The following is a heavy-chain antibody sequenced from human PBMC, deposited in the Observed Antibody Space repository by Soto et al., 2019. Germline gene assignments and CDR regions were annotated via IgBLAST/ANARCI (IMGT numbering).Heavy chain of an antibody. CDR2: IIPIFGTA. V-gene: IGHV1-69*01. D-gene: IGHD6-13*01. CDR1: GGTFSSYA. CDR3: ARARGAAAGLTVSYYYGMDV. Sequence: QVQLVQSGAEVKKPGSSVKVSCKASGGTFSSYAISWVRQAPGQGLEWMGGIIPIFGTANYAQKFQGRVTITADESTSTAYMELSSLRSEDTAVYYCARARGAAAGLTVSYYYGMDVWGQGTTVTVSS. J-gene: IGHJ6*02.